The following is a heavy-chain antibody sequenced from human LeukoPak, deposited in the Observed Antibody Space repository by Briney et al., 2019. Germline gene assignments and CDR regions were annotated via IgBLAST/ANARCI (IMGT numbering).Heavy chain of an antibody. V-gene: IGHV4-31*03. D-gene: IGHD5-24*01. CDR2: IYYSGTT. J-gene: IGHJ4*02. CDR3: ARDEDGYNSLEY. CDR1: NGSINSGGFY. Sequence: SETLSLTCSVSNGSINSGGFYWSWVRQHPGKGLEWIGYIYYSGTTYYNPSLKSRPIMSVDTCKNQFSLKLSSVTAADTAVYYCARDEDGYNSLEYWGQGTLVTVSS.